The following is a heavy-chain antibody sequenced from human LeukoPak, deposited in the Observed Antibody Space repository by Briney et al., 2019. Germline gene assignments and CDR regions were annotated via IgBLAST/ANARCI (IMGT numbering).Heavy chain of an antibody. CDR1: GGTFTNLA. V-gene: IGHV1-69*01. CDR3: ASPHKYYDDWSGYSPLDD. J-gene: IGHJ4*02. CDR2: FIPMSGTA. D-gene: IGHD3-3*01. Sequence: GASVKVSCKASGGTFTNLAFNWVRQAPGQGLEWMGGFIPMSGTANYAQNFQGRITITADESSNTAYIELSSLRSEDTALYYCASPHKYYDDWSGYSPLDDWGQGTLVTVSS.